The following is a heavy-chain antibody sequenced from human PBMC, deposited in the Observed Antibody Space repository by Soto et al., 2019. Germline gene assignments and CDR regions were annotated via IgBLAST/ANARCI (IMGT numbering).Heavy chain of an antibody. CDR3: ACKSDIVVVPAAMVPYYYYYGMDV. J-gene: IGHJ6*02. Sequence: SVKVSCKASGGTFSSYAISWVRQAPGQGLEWMGGIIPIFGTANYAQKFQGRVTITADESTSTAYMELSSLRSEDTAVYYCACKSDIVVVPAAMVPYYYYYGMDVWGQGTTVTVSS. V-gene: IGHV1-69*13. D-gene: IGHD2-2*01. CDR1: GGTFSSYA. CDR2: IIPIFGTA.